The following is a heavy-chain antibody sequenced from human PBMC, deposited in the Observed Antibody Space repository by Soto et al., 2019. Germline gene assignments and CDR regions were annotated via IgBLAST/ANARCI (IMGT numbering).Heavy chain of an antibody. V-gene: IGHV1-18*01. J-gene: IGHJ6*02. CDR1: GYTFTSYG. Sequence: GASVKVSCKASGYTFTSYGISWGRQAPGQGLEWMGWISAYNGNTNYAQKLQGRVTMTTDTSTSTAYMELRSLRSDDTAVYYCARDNTIFGVVIPYYYYYGMDVWGQGTTVTVSS. D-gene: IGHD3-3*01. CDR2: ISAYNGNT. CDR3: ARDNTIFGVVIPYYYYYGMDV.